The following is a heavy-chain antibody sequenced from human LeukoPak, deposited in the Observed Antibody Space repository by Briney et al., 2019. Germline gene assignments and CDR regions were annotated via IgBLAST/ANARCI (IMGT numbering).Heavy chain of an antibody. CDR1: GYSFTSYW. D-gene: IGHD3-3*01. Sequence: GASLQISCKGSGYSFTSYWIGWVRQLPGKGLEWMGIIYPGDSDTRYSPSFQGQVTISADKSISTAYLQWSSLKASDTAMYYCAKFTSISIDPWGQGTLVTVSS. CDR2: IYPGDSDT. V-gene: IGHV5-51*01. CDR3: AKFTSISIDP. J-gene: IGHJ5*02.